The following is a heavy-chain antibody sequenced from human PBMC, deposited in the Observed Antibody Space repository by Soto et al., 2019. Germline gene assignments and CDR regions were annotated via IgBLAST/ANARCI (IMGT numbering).Heavy chain of an antibody. CDR2: IYYSGST. V-gene: IGHV4-61*01. D-gene: IGHD3-22*01. CDR1: GGSVSSGSYY. Sequence: SETLSLTCTVSGGSVSSGSYYWSWIRQPPGKGLEWIGYIYYSGSTNYKPSLKSRVTISVDTSKNQFSLKLSAVTAADTAVYYCARDFQPYDSSGLDYFDYWGQGTLVTVSS. J-gene: IGHJ4*02. CDR3: ARDFQPYDSSGLDYFDY.